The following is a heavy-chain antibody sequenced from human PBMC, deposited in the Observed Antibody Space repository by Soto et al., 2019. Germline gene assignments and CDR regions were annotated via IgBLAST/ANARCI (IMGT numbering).Heavy chain of an antibody. J-gene: IGHJ4*02. D-gene: IGHD6-13*01. CDR2: IYHSGST. CDR3: ARCIAAAGPIDY. CDR1: GGSISSSNW. Sequence: QVQLQESGPGLVKPSGTLSLTCAVSGGSISSSNWWSWVRQPPGKGLEWIGEIYHSGSTNYNPSLKTRVPIAVDTCKTPFSLKLSSVTAADTDVYYCARCIAAAGPIDYWGQGTLVTVSS. V-gene: IGHV4-4*02.